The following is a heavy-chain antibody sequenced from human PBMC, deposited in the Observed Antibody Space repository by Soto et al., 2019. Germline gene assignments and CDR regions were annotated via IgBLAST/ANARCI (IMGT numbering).Heavy chain of an antibody. CDR2: IYSGGST. Sequence: PGGSLRLSCAASGFTVSSNYMSWVRQAPGKGLEWVSVIYSGGSTYYADSVKGRFTISRDNSKNTLYLQMNSLRAEDTAVYYCASSVSPFMAQFDYWGQGTLVTVSS. CDR1: GFTVSSNY. J-gene: IGHJ4*02. V-gene: IGHV3-53*01. CDR3: ASSVSPFMAQFDY. D-gene: IGHD3-10*01.